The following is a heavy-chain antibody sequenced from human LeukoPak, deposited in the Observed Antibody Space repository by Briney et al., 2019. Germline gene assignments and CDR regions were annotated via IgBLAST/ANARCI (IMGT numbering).Heavy chain of an antibody. CDR3: VRQAAAEYY. CDR1: GYTLTGYY. CDR2: INANSGGT. V-gene: IGHV1-2*02. Sequence: GASVKVSCKASGYTLTGYYMHWVRQAPGQGLEWMGWINANSGGTNYAQKFQGRVTMTRDTSISTAYMELSRLRSDDTAVYYCVRQAAAEYYWGQGTLVTVSS. J-gene: IGHJ4*02. D-gene: IGHD6-13*01.